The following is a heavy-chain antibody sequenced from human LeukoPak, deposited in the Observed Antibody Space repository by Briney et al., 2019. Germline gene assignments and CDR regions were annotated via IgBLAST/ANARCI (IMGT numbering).Heavy chain of an antibody. CDR3: ARDLSSNSFDY. Sequence: GGSLRLSCAASGFTFSSYSMNWVRQAPGKGLEWVSSISSSSSYIYYADSVKGRFTISRDNAKDSLYLQMNSLRAEDAAVYYCARDLSSNSFDYWGQGTLVTVSS. CDR2: ISSSSSYI. J-gene: IGHJ4*02. V-gene: IGHV3-21*01. CDR1: GFTFSSYS. D-gene: IGHD6-13*01.